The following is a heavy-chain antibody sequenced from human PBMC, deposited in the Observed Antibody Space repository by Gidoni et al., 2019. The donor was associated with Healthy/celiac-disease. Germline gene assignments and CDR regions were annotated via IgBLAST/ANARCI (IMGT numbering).Heavy chain of an antibody. CDR2: IYTSGST. Sequence: QVQLQESGPGLVKPSETLSLTCTVSGGSISSYYWSWIRQPAGKGLEWIGRIYTSGSTNYNPPLKSRVTMSVDTSKNQFSLKLSSVTAADTAVYYCARDNKDPIVVVPAAVDYYYYYMDVWGKGTTVTVSS. J-gene: IGHJ6*03. V-gene: IGHV4-4*07. CDR3: ARDNKDPIVVVPAAVDYYYYYMDV. CDR1: GGSISSYY. D-gene: IGHD2-2*01.